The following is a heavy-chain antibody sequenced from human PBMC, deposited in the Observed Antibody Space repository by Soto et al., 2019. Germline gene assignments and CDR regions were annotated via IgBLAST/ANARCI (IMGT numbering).Heavy chain of an antibody. Sequence: SGGSLRLSCVASGFSFRGYAMSWVRQAPGKGLEWVSAISDSGGRTYYADSVKGRFTISRDNSKNTLYLQMNSQRAEDTAVYYCAKERTSSGYFDYWGQGTLVTVSS. CDR2: ISDSGGRT. CDR1: GFSFRGYA. CDR3: AKERTSSGYFDY. D-gene: IGHD3-22*01. J-gene: IGHJ4*02. V-gene: IGHV3-23*01.